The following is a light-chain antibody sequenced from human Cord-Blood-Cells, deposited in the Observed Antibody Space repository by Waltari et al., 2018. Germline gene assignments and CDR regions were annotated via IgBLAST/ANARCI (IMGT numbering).Light chain of an antibody. CDR2: AAS. V-gene: IGKV1-39*01. Sequence: DIQMTQSPSSLSASVGDRVTITCRASQSISSYLNWYQQKPGKAPKLLIYAASSLQSGVPSRFSGSGSGTDFTLTISSLQLEDFATYYCQQSYSTPPIFTFGPGTKVDIK. CDR1: QSISSY. CDR3: QQSYSTPPIFT. J-gene: IGKJ3*01.